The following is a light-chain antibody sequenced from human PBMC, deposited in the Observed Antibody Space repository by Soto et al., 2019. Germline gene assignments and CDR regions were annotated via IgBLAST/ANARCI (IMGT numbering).Light chain of an antibody. CDR1: QSISSW. V-gene: IGKV1-5*01. CDR2: DAS. CDR3: QQCSSYPWT. J-gene: IGKJ1*01. Sequence: DIQMTQFPSSLSASVGDTVTIKCRANQSISSWLAWYQQKPGQTPKLPIYDASTLETGVPSRFAGSEAETEFTLTISGLQPDDFATYYCQQCSSYPWTFGQGTRVEIK.